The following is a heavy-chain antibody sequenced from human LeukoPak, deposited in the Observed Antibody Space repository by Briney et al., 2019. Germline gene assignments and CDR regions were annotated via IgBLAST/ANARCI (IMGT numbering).Heavy chain of an antibody. CDR2: IHGNGNT. Sequence: PSETLSLTCTVSGASISRWYWSWIRQPPGKGLEWIGYIHGNGNTNYNPSLKSRVSMSLDTSKNQFSLKLNSVTAADTAVYYCARSLTAYSSSYPFDYWGQGTLVTVSS. V-gene: IGHV4-59*01. D-gene: IGHD6-13*01. CDR3: ARSLTAYSSSYPFDY. CDR1: GASISRWY. J-gene: IGHJ4*02.